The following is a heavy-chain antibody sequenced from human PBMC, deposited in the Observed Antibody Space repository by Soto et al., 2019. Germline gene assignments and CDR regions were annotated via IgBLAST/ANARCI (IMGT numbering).Heavy chain of an antibody. D-gene: IGHD6-19*01. CDR3: AGSTGWYWFDP. V-gene: IGHV4-59*08. CDR1: GGSISNYY. Sequence: QVQLQESGPGLVRPSETLSLTCTVSGGSISNYYWSWIRQPPGKGLEWIASIHYSGRTNYNPSLKSRVTVSVDTSKNQFSLKLSSVTAADTAVYYCAGSTGWYWFDPWGQGTPVTVSS. CDR2: IHYSGRT. J-gene: IGHJ5*02.